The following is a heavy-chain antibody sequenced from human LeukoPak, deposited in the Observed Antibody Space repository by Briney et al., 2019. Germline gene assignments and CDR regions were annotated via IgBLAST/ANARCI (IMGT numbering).Heavy chain of an antibody. CDR2: INHSGST. CDR3: AGGYYYGSGRGAIDY. D-gene: IGHD3-10*01. CDR1: GGSFSGYY. J-gene: IGHJ4*02. Sequence: SETLSLTCAVYGGSFSGYYWSWIRQPPGKGLEWIGEINHSGSTNYNPPLKSRVTISVDTSKNQFSLKLSSVTAADTAVYYCAGGYYYGSGRGAIDYWGQGTLVTVSS. V-gene: IGHV4-34*01.